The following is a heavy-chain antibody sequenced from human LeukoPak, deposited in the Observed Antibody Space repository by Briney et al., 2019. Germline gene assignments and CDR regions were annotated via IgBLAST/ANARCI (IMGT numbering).Heavy chain of an antibody. V-gene: IGHV4-39*01. CDR2: IYYSGST. J-gene: IGHJ4*02. CDR1: GGSISSSSYY. CDR3: ARRDIVVVPAAMGGGYFDY. D-gene: IGHD2-2*01. Sequence: SETLSLTCTVSGGSISSSSYYWGWIRQPPGKGLEWIGSIYYSGSTYYNPSLKSRVTTSVDTSKNQFSLKLSSVTAADTAVYYCARRDIVVVPAAMGGGYFDYWGQGTLVTVSS.